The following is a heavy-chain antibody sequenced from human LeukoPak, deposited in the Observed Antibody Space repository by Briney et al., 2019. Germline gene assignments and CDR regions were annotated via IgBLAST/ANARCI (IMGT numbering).Heavy chain of an antibody. Sequence: GGSLRLSCAASGFTFDDYTMHWVRQAPGKGLEWVSVISWDGGSTYYADSVKGRFTISRDNSKNSLYLQMNNLRAEDTALYYCAKDIGCLTYWYDDSSYSGAFDFWGQGTLVTVSS. CDR2: ISWDGGST. J-gene: IGHJ4*02. CDR3: AKDIGCLTYWYDDSSYSGAFDF. V-gene: IGHV3-43*01. CDR1: GFTFDDYT. D-gene: IGHD3-22*01.